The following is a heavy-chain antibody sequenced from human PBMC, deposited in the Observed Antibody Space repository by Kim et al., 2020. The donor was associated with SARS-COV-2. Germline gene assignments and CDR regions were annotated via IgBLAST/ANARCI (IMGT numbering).Heavy chain of an antibody. CDR3: ARFGYYYDSSGYYDAFDI. D-gene: IGHD3-22*01. CDR1: GYTFTSYG. Sequence: ASVKVSCKASGYTFTSYGISWVRQAPGQGLEWMGWISAYNGNTNYAQKLQGRVTMTTDTSTSTAYMELRSLRSDDTAVYYCARFGYYYDSSGYYDAFDIWGQGTMVTVSS. J-gene: IGHJ3*02. V-gene: IGHV1-18*01. CDR2: ISAYNGNT.